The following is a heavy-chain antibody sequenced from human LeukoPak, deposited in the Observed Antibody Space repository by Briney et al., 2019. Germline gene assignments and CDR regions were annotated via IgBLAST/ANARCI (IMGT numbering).Heavy chain of an antibody. CDR3: ARGNHNYGDYYGLDV. D-gene: IGHD5-24*01. J-gene: IGHJ6*02. CDR1: GFTFSSYW. Sequence: GGSLRLSCAASGFTFSSYWMHWVRQALGKGLVWVSRINSDARSTSYADSVKGRFTISRDNAKNSLYLQMSSLRAEDTAVYYCARGNHNYGDYYGLDVWGQGTTVTVSS. V-gene: IGHV3-74*01. CDR2: INSDARST.